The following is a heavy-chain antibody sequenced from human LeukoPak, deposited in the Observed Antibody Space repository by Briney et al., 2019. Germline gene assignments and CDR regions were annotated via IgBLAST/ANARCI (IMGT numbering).Heavy chain of an antibody. CDR2: IYSGVPT. Sequence: SETLSLTCTTSGVSISRFYWSWVRQPPGKGLEWIGNIYSGVPTYFNPSLKSRVTISVDTSKNQFSLNLTSVTAADTAMYYCVQTTCWPGFDYWGQGILVTVSS. CDR1: GVSISRFY. J-gene: IGHJ4*02. V-gene: IGHV4-4*09. D-gene: IGHD1-1*01. CDR3: VQTTCWPGFDY.